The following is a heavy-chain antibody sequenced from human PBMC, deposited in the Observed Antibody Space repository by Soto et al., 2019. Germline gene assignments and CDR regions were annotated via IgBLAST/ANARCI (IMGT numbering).Heavy chain of an antibody. V-gene: IGHV1-46*01. CDR3: ARDRGYYYDTSGGWFDP. CDR1: GCTFTSYY. D-gene: IGHD3-22*01. CDR2: INPSGGST. J-gene: IGHJ5*02. Sequence: QVQLVQSGAEVKKPGASVKVSCKASGCTFTSYYMHWVRQAPGQGLEWMGIINPSGGSTSYAQKFQGRVTMTRDTSTSTVYMELSSLRSEDTAMYYCARDRGYYYDTSGGWFDPWGQGTLVTVSS.